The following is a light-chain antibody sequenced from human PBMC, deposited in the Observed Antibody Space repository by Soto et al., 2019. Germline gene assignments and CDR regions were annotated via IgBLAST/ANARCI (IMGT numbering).Light chain of an antibody. Sequence: DIQMTQSPSSLSASVGDRVTLTCRASQGIANYLAWYQQTPGNVPKLLIYAASTLPSGVPSWISGRGSGTYFTITNSSLQHEDAATYYCQNYNRAPLTFGPGTKVEIK. J-gene: IGKJ3*01. CDR1: QGIANY. CDR3: QNYNRAPLT. V-gene: IGKV1-27*01. CDR2: AAS.